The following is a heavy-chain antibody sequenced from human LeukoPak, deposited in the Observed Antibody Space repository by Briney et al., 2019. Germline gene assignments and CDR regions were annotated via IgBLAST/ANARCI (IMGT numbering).Heavy chain of an antibody. D-gene: IGHD3-9*01. V-gene: IGHV1-8*01. Sequence: ASVKVSCKASGYTFTSYDINWVRQATGQGLEWMGWMNPNSGNTGYAQKFQGRVTMTRNTSISTAYMELSSLRSEDTAVYYCARGSARGDHVLRYFDWLRGGSDAFDIWGQGTMVTVSS. CDR3: ARGSARGDHVLRYFDWLRGGSDAFDI. J-gene: IGHJ3*02. CDR1: GYTFTSYD. CDR2: MNPNSGNT.